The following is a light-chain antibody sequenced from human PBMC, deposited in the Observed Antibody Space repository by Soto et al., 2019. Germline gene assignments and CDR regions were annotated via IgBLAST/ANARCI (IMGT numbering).Light chain of an antibody. CDR2: DVN. V-gene: IGLV2-8*01. CDR3: CSYAGSSYV. CDR1: SSDVGDYNY. J-gene: IGLJ1*01. Sequence: QSVLTQPASVSGSPGQSITISCTGTSSDVGDYNYVSWYQQHPGKAPKLIIYDVNKRPSGVPDRFSGSKSDNAASLTVSGLQAEDEADYYCCSYAGSSYVFGSGTKVTVL.